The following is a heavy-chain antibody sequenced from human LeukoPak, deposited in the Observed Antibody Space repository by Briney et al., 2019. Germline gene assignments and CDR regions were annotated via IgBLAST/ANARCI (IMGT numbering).Heavy chain of an antibody. CDR3: ATQRGSYLWGTDFDY. CDR2: INPNSGDT. J-gene: IGHJ4*02. Sequence: ASVKVSCKASGYTFTGHYMHWVRQAPGQGLEWMGWINPNSGDTKYSQKFQGRVTMTRDTSINTAYMELSRLRSDDTAVYYCATQRGSYLWGTDFDYWGQGTLVTVSS. CDR1: GYTFTGHY. D-gene: IGHD3-16*01. V-gene: IGHV1-2*02.